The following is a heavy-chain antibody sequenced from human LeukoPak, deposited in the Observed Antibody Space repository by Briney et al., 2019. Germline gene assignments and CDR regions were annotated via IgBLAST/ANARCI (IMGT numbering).Heavy chain of an antibody. CDR3: AGALRYFYYGRSPRWFDP. Sequence: PGGSLRLSCAAFGFTFSSYSMNWVRQAPGKGLEWVANINQHGSEKYYVDSVKGRFTISRDNARNSLFLQMNSLRVEDTAVYYCAGALRYFYYGRSPRWFDPWGQGTLVTVS. CDR1: GFTFSSYS. D-gene: IGHD2/OR15-2a*01. CDR2: INQHGSEK. V-gene: IGHV3-7*03. J-gene: IGHJ5*02.